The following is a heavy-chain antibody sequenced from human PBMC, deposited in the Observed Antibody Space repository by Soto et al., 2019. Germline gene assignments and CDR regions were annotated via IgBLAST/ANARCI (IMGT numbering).Heavy chain of an antibody. Sequence: PGGSLRLSCTASGFTFSNYAMNWVRQAPGKGLEWVSAISGSGGSTYYADSVKGRFTISRDNSRNTLYLQMNSLRAEDTAVYYCAKDLRRGFSAYDADYYYYGMEVCRKGTTVTVSS. J-gene: IGHJ6*04. CDR1: GFTFSNYA. V-gene: IGHV3-23*01. D-gene: IGHD5-12*01. CDR3: AKDLRRGFSAYDADYYYYGMEV. CDR2: ISGSGGST.